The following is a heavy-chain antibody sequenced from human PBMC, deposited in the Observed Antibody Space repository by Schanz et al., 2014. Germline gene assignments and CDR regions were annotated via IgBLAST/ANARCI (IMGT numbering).Heavy chain of an antibody. J-gene: IGHJ6*02. CDR3: ARAAAAVLSGNYYYGMDV. CDR1: GFTFSSYA. V-gene: IGHV3-23*01. D-gene: IGHD6-13*01. Sequence: EVQLLESGGGLVQPGGSLRLSCAASGFTFSSYAMSWVRQAPGKGLEWVSAISGSGGDTYYADSVKGRFTISRDNSKNTLYLQMNSLRAEDTAVYYCARAAAAVLSGNYYYGMDVWGQGTTVTVSS. CDR2: ISGSGGDT.